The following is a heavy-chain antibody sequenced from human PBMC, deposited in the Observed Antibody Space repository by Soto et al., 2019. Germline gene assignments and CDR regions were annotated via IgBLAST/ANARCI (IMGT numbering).Heavy chain of an antibody. CDR3: ARDNSKSIYYFYGMDV. D-gene: IGHD2-2*02. Sequence: QVQLVESGGGVVQPGRSLRLSCAASGFTFSSYVMHWVRQAPGKGLEWVTVISYDGSNKYYADSVKGRFTISRDNSKNTLYLQMNSLRAEDTAVYYCARDNSKSIYYFYGMDVWGQGTTVTVSS. CDR2: ISYDGSNK. V-gene: IGHV3-30-3*01. CDR1: GFTFSSYV. J-gene: IGHJ6*02.